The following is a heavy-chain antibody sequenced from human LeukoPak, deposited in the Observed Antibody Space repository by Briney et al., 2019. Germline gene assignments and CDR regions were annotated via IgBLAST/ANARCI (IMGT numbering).Heavy chain of an antibody. D-gene: IGHD2-2*01. V-gene: IGHV3-48*02. CDR2: ISSSSSTI. CDR1: GFTFSSYS. CDR3: ARDRGIYCSSTSCYGNY. Sequence: GGSLRLSCAASGFTFSSYSMTWVRQAPGKGLEWVSYISSSSSTIYYADSVKGRFTISRDNAKNSLYLQMNSLRDEDTAVYYCARDRGIYCSSTSCYGNYWGQGTLVTVSS. J-gene: IGHJ4*02.